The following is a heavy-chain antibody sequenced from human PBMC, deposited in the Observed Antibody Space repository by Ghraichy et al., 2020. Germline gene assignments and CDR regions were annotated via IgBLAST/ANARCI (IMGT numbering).Heavy chain of an antibody. V-gene: IGHV1-18*01. Sequence: ASVKVSCKASGYTFTSYGISWVRQAPGQGLEWMGWISAYNGNTNYAQKLQGRVTMTTDTSTSTAYMELRSLRSDDTAVYYCARGVYYDSSGYYHMIPYYYYYYGMDVWGQGTTVTVSS. CDR1: GYTFTSYG. D-gene: IGHD3-22*01. CDR2: ISAYNGNT. J-gene: IGHJ6*02. CDR3: ARGVYYDSSGYYHMIPYYYYYYGMDV.